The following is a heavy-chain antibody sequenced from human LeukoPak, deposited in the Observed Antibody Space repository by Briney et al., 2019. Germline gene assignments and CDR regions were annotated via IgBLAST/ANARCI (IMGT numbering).Heavy chain of an antibody. CDR1: GFTFSTYW. V-gene: IGHV3-7*03. D-gene: IGHD3-10*01. J-gene: IGHJ4*01. CDR2: IKQDGTEK. CDR3: AKPYYYGSGTPGYFDY. Sequence: GGSLRLSCAASGFTFSTYWMSWVRQAPGKGLEWVAVIKQDGTEKYYVDSVKGRFTISRDNAKNSLYLQMNSLRAEDTAVYYCAKPYYYGSGTPGYFDYWGQGTLVTVSS.